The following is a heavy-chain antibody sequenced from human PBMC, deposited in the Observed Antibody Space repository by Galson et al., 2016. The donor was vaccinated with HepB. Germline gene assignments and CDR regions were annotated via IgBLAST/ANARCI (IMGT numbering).Heavy chain of an antibody. CDR3: AGLGTRGYDL. CDR2: IFPADSDT. D-gene: IGHD5-12*01. V-gene: IGHV5-51*01. Sequence: QSGAEVKKPGESLKISCKGSGYSFTSYWIAWVRQMPGKGLEWMGIIFPADSDTTYSPSFQGQVSISADKSISTAFLQWNSLKASDTAIYYCAGLGTRGYDLWGQGTRVTVSS. J-gene: IGHJ5*02. CDR1: GYSFTSYW.